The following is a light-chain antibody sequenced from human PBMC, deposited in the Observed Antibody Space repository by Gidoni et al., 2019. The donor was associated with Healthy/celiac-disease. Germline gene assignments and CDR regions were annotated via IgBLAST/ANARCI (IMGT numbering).Light chain of an antibody. CDR1: QSVLYSSNNKNY. Sequence: DIVMTSSPASLAVSLGERATINCKSSQSVLYSSNNKNYLAWYQQKPGQPPKLLIYWASTRESGVPDRFSGSGSGTDFTLTISSLQAEDVAVYYCQQYYSTPRTFGQGTKVEIK. CDR2: WAS. V-gene: IGKV4-1*01. J-gene: IGKJ1*01. CDR3: QQYYSTPRT.